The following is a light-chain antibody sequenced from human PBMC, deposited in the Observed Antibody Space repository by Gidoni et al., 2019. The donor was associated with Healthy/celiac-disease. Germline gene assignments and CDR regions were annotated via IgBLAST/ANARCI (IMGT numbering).Light chain of an antibody. CDR3: QRSYSTPTWT. V-gene: IGKV1-39*01. CDR1: QSISSY. J-gene: IGKJ1*01. CDR2: AAS. Sequence: DIQMTQSPSSLSASVGDRVTITCRASQSISSYLNWYQQKPGKAPKLLIYAASSLQSGVQSRFSGSGSGTDFTLTISSLQPEDFATYYCQRSYSTPTWTFGQGTKVEIK.